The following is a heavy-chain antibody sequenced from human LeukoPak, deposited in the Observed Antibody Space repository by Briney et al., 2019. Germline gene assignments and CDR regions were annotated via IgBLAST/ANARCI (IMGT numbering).Heavy chain of an antibody. CDR1: GYTFTSYY. J-gene: IGHJ3*02. V-gene: IGHV1-46*01. CDR3: ARDLAQNYYGSGSYYKWNAFDI. Sequence: ASVTVSCKASGYTFTSYYMHWVRQAPGQGLEWMGIINPSGGSTSYAQKFQGRVTMTRDTSTSTVYMELSSLRSEDTAVYYCARDLAQNYYGSGSYYKWNAFDIWGQGTMVTVSS. D-gene: IGHD3-10*01. CDR2: INPSGGST.